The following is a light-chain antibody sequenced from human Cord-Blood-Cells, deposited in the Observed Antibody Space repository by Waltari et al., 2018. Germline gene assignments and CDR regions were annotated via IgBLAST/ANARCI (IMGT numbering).Light chain of an antibody. CDR1: SSDAGGYTY. J-gene: IGLJ3*02. CDR3: CSYAGSYTWT. Sequence: QSALTQPRSVPGSPGQSVTISCTGTSSDAGGYTYVPWYQQHPGKAPKLMIYDVSKRPSGVPDRFSGSKSGNTASLTISGLQAEDEADYYCCSYAGSYTWTFGQGTK. CDR2: DVS. V-gene: IGLV2-11*01.